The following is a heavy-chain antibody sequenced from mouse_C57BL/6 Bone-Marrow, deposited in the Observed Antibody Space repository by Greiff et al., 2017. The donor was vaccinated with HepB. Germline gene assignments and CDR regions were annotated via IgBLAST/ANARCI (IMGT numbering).Heavy chain of an antibody. V-gene: IGHV1-19*01. D-gene: IGHD2-2*01. CDR3: ARDGYDPFAY. CDR2: INPYNGGT. J-gene: IGHJ3*01. CDR1: GYTFTDYY. Sequence: VQLQQSGPVLVKPGASVKMSCKASGYTFTDYYMNWVKQSHGKSLEWIGVINPYNGGTSYNQKFKGKATLTVDKSSSTAYMELNSLTSEDSAVYYCARDGYDPFAYWGQGTLVTVSA.